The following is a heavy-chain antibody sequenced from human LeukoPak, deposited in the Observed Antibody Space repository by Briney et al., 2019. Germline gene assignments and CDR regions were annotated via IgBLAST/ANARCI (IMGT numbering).Heavy chain of an antibody. CDR1: GYTFTGYY. J-gene: IGHJ6*02. V-gene: IGHV1-2*02. CDR3: ARDLPTAYYYYGMDV. CDR2: INPNSGGT. Sequence: ASVKVSCKASGYTFTGYYMHWVRQAPGHGLGWMGWINPNSGGTNYAQKFQGRVTMTRDTSISTAYMELSRLRSDDTAVYYCARDLPTAYYYYGMDVWGQGTTVTVSS. D-gene: IGHD4-17*01.